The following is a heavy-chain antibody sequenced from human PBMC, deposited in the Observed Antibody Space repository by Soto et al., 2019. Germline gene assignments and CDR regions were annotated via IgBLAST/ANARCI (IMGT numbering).Heavy chain of an antibody. CDR2: TYSRSKWYT. V-gene: IGHV6-1*01. Sequence: QTLSLTCAIPGDSVSGNSVDWTWIRQSPSRALAWPGRTYSRSKWYTDYAPSFRRRLPITPATRQNLFPLAFKTVSPADTAVYICVRAPVFAGHYSGLNGYDSWGQVTRGTVYS. D-gene: IGHD3-9*01. CDR3: VRAPVFAGHYSGLNGYDS. J-gene: IGHJ4*02. CDR1: GDSVSGNSVD.